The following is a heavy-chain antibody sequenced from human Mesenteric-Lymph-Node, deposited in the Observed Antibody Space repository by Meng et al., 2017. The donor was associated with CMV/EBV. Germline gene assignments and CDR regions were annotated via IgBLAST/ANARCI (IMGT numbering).Heavy chain of an antibody. CDR2: ISSSGGST. D-gene: IGHD4-17*01. J-gene: IGHJ6*02. CDR1: GFTFRSYA. Sequence: GGSLRLSCAASGFTFRSYAMNWVRQAPGKGLEWVSTISSSGGSTYYADSVKGRFTISRDNAKNSLYLQMNSLRAEDTAVYYCARFGDYNYYYYGMDVWGQGTTVTVSS. CDR3: ARFGDYNYYYYGMDV. V-gene: IGHV3-23*01.